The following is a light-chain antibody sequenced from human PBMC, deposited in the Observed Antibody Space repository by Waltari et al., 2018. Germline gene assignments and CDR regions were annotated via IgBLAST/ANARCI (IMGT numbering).Light chain of an antibody. J-gene: IGKJ4*01. CDR2: VAS. V-gene: IGKV3-11*01. CDR3: QHGHTWPLS. CDR1: QSISSP. Sequence: EIVLTQSPATLSLSPGERATLSCWACQSISSPIAWYQHKPGQAPRLLVYVASNRATGIPARFSGSGSGTDFTLTIGSLEPEDFAVYYCQHGHTWPLSFGGGTKVEI.